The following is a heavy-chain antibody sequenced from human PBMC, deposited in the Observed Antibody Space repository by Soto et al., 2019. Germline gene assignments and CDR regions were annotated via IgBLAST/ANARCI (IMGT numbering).Heavy chain of an antibody. D-gene: IGHD5-12*01. CDR2: IKSKTDGGTI. J-gene: IGHJ6*02. CDR3: TTHTRDVVAGYYYRMDV. V-gene: IGHV3-15*01. Sequence: PGGSLRLSCAASGFTFSNAWMSWVRQAPGKGLEWVGHIKSKTDGGTIDYAAPVKGRFSISRDDSKNTLYLQMNSLKTEDTAAYYCTTHTRDVVAGYYYRMDVWGLGTTVTVSS. CDR1: GFTFSNAW.